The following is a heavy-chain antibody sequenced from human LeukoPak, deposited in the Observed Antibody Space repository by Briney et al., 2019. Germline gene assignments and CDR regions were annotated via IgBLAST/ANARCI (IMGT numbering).Heavy chain of an antibody. CDR2: MSYDGSNT. CDR3: ARVGDSSGYYGPIDY. J-gene: IGHJ4*02. CDR1: GFTFRNYA. V-gene: IGHV3-30-3*01. Sequence: GGSLRLSCAASGFTFRNYAMHWVRQAPGKGLEWVAVMSYDGSNTHYADSVKGRFTISRDNAKNSLYLQMNSLRAEDTAVYYCARVGDSSGYYGPIDYWGQGTLVTVSS. D-gene: IGHD3-22*01.